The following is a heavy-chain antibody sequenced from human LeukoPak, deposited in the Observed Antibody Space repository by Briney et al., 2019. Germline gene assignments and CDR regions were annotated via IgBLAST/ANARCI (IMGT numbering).Heavy chain of an antibody. CDR1: GFTFSKYA. CDR3: ARDSSVPYGITD. V-gene: IGHV3-23*01. CDR2: ISGSDGNK. J-gene: IGHJ4*02. D-gene: IGHD4-17*01. Sequence: GGSLRLSCAASGFTFSKYAMSWVRQAPGKGLEWVSAISGSDGNKFYADSVKGRFTISRDNSKNTLSLQMNNLRAEDTALYYCARDSSVPYGITDWGQGTLVTVS.